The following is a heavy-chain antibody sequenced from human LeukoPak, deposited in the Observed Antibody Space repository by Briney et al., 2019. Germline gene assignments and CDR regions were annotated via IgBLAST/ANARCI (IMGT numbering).Heavy chain of an antibody. CDR3: AKVTTYYYDSSGYLNYYYMDV. J-gene: IGHJ6*03. CDR1: GFTFSSYA. V-gene: IGHV3-23*01. CDR2: ISGSGGST. D-gene: IGHD3-22*01. Sequence: GGSLRLSCAASGFTFSSYAMSWVRQAPGKGLEWVSAISGSGGSTYYADSVKGRFTISRDNSKNTLYLQMNSLRAEDTAVYYCAKVTTYYYDSSGYLNYYYMDVWGKGTTATVSS.